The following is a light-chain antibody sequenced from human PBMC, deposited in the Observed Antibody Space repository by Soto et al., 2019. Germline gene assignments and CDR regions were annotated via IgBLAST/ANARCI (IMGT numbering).Light chain of an antibody. V-gene: IGKV3-15*01. J-gene: IGKJ5*01. CDR3: QQYNTWPPIT. Sequence: EIVMTQSPATLSVSPGERVTLSCRASLSVSSNLAWYQQKPGQAPRLLIYGASIRATGIPARFSGSGSWTEFTLTISSLQSEDFAVYYCQQYNTWPPITFGQGTRLEIK. CDR1: LSVSSN. CDR2: GAS.